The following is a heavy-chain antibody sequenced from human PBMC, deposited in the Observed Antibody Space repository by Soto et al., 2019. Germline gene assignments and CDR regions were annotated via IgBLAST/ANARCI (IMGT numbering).Heavy chain of an antibody. J-gene: IGHJ4*02. D-gene: IGHD1-26*01. CDR3: ARGTSGSPRSNLDY. V-gene: IGHV4-59*01. Sequence: WTWIRQPPGKGLEWIGYIYYSGNTDYDPSLKSRVTISVDTSKNQFSLKLSSVTAADTAVYYCARGTSGSPRSNLDYWGQGILVTVSS. CDR2: IYYSGNT.